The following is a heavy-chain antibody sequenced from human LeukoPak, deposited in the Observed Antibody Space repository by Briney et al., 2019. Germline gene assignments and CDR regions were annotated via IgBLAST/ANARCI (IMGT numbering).Heavy chain of an antibody. D-gene: IGHD3-3*01. Sequence: GASVKVSCKASGYTFTSYGISWVRQAPGQGLEWMGWISAYNGNTNYAQKLQGRVTMTTDTSTSTAYMELRGLRSDDTAVYYCARPLLHTIFGGYDYWGQGTLVTVSS. CDR3: ARPLLHTIFGGYDY. J-gene: IGHJ4*02. V-gene: IGHV1-18*01. CDR2: ISAYNGNT. CDR1: GYTFTSYG.